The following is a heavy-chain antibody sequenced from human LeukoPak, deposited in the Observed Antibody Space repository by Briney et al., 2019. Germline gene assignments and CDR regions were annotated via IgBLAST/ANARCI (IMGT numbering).Heavy chain of an antibody. V-gene: IGHV4-34*01. CDR1: GGSFSGYY. CDR2: TNHSGST. D-gene: IGHD2-2*02. Sequence: SETLSLTCAVYGGSFSGYYWSWIRQPPGKGLEWIGETNHSGSTNYNPSLKSRVTISVDTSKNQFSLKLSSVTAADTAVYYCARLRYCSSTSCYKYYYYGMDVWGQGTTVTVSS. CDR3: ARLRYCSSTSCYKYYYYGMDV. J-gene: IGHJ6*02.